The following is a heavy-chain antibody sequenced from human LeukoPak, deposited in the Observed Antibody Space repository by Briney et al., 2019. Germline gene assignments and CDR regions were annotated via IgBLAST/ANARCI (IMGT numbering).Heavy chain of an antibody. CDR2: NSCYVDK. CDR1: GFSLARQAAG. J-gene: IGHJ4*02. Sequence: GPTLVKPTPTPTLTFSFSGFSLARQAAGEGLIRQPPGQAVEWLTLNSCYVDKRYTTSRKNRITIPKHTTKNQVALTATDKYPVYTAAYYCARGTYSSGYAADYWGQGTLVTVSS. CDR3: ARGTYSSGYAADY. D-gene: IGHD5-18*01. V-gene: IGHV2-5*01.